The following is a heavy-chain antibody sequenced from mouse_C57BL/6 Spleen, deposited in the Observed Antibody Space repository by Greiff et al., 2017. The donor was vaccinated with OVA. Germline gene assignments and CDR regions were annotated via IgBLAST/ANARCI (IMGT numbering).Heavy chain of an antibody. V-gene: IGHV1-52*01. CDR2: LAPPDSKT. D-gene: IGHD1-1*01. CDR3: ARDYYGSSFRYFDV. Sequence: VQLQQPGAELVRPGSSVKLSCKASGYTFTSYWMHWVKQRPIQGLEWIGKLAPPDSKTPSNQKFKDKATLTVDKSSSTAYMQLSSLTSEDSAVYYCARDYYGSSFRYFDVWGTGTTVTVSS. J-gene: IGHJ1*03. CDR1: GYTFTSYW.